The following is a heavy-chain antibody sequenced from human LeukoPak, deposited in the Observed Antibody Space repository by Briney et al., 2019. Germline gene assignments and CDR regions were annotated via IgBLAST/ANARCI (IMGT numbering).Heavy chain of an antibody. J-gene: IGHJ4*02. CDR1: GYTFTSYG. D-gene: IGHD5-18*01. Sequence: ASVKVSCKASGYTFTSYGISWVRQAPGQGLEWMGWISAYNGNTNYAQKLQGRVTMTTDTSTSTAYMELSSLRSEDTAVYYCATASGYSYGHPWDFDYWGQGTLVTVSS. CDR2: ISAYNGNT. V-gene: IGHV1-18*01. CDR3: ATASGYSYGHPWDFDY.